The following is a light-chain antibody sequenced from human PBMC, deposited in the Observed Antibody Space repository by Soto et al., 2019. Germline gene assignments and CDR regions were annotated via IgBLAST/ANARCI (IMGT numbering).Light chain of an antibody. J-gene: IGKJ4*01. CDR2: KAS. CDR1: QSIGSW. CDR3: QQYNSYPLT. Sequence: DIQMTQSPSILSASVGDRVTITCRASQSIGSWLAWYQQKPGQAPNLLIYKASNLESGVPSRLSGSGSGTEFTLTISSLQPDDFATYYCQQYNSYPLTFGGGTKVDIK. V-gene: IGKV1-5*03.